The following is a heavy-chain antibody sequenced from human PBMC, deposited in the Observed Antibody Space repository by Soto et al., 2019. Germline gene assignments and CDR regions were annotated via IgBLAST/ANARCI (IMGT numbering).Heavy chain of an antibody. CDR3: ASSLL. CDR1: GFTFSSNW. J-gene: IGHJ4*02. Sequence: EVQMVESGGGLVQPGGSLRLSCAASGFTFSSNWMYWVRQAQGKGLEWVANKKGDGSEKNYVDSVKGRLTISRDNAKNSLYLQMNSLRVEDTAVYYCASSLLRGQGTLVTVSS. V-gene: IGHV3-7*01. CDR2: KKGDGSEK.